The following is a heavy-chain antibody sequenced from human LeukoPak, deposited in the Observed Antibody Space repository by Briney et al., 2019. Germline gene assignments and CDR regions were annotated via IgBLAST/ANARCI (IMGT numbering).Heavy chain of an antibody. D-gene: IGHD2-2*03. Sequence: PGGSLRLSCVASQVTFSSYSINWVRQAPKKGLEWISYITSGGTVTYYADSVKGRFTVSRDNAKNSVFLQMNSLRAEDTAVYYCARDPMDYYYGMYVWGQGTTVIVSS. CDR2: ITSGGTVT. V-gene: IGHV3-48*03. J-gene: IGHJ6*02. CDR1: QVTFSSYS. CDR3: ARDPMDYYYGMYV.